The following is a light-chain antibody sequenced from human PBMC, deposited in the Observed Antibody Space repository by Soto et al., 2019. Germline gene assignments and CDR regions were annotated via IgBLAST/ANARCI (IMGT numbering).Light chain of an antibody. Sequence: QSALTQPASVSGSPGQSITISCTGTSSDVGGYNYVSWYQQHPGKAPKLMIYEVSNRPSGVSNRFSGSKSGNTASLTISGLQAQDEADYHCSSYTSSSTLEVVFGGGTKLTVL. J-gene: IGLJ2*01. V-gene: IGLV2-14*01. CDR1: SSDVGGYNY. CDR3: SSYTSSSTLEVV. CDR2: EVS.